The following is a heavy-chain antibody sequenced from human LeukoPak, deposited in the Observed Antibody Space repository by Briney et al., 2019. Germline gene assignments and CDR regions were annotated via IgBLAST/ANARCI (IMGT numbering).Heavy chain of an antibody. Sequence: GGSLRLSCAASGFTFSSYSMNWVRQAPGKGLEWVSSISSGSSYIYYADSVKGRFTISTDTAKSSLFLQMNGLSADDTAVYYCVRDHAHAFDIWGQGTMVTVSS. CDR2: ISSGSSYI. CDR1: GFTFSSYS. J-gene: IGHJ3*02. CDR3: VRDHAHAFDI. V-gene: IGHV3-21*01.